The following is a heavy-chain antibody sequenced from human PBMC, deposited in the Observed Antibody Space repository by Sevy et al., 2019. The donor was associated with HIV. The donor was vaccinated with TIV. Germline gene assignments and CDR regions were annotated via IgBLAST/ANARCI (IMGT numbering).Heavy chain of an antibody. CDR3: AKDLGWGYYGTGPPSGY. CDR1: GFTFSSYG. V-gene: IGHV3-30*18. J-gene: IGHJ4*02. CDR2: ISYDGSNK. D-gene: IGHD3-10*01. Sequence: GGSLRLSCAASGFTFSSYGMHWVRQAPGKGLEWVAVISYDGSNKYDADSVKGRFTISRDNSKNTLYLQMNSLRAEDTAVYYCAKDLGWGYYGTGPPSGYWGQGTLVTVSS.